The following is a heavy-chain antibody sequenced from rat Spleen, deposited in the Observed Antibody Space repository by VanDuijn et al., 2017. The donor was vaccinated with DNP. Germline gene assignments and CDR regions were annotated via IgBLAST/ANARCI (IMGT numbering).Heavy chain of an antibody. CDR1: GFTFNNYW. V-gene: IGHV5-31*01. CDR3: TRAEGTGFPY. D-gene: IGHD1-11*01. J-gene: IGHJ3*01. Sequence: EVKLVESGGGLVQPGRSLKLSCVASGFTFNNYWMTWIRQAPGKGLEWVASITHIGGTTFYPDSVKGRFTISRDNAKSALYLQMNSLRSEDTATYYCTRAEGTGFPYWGQGTLVSVSS. CDR2: ITHIGGTT.